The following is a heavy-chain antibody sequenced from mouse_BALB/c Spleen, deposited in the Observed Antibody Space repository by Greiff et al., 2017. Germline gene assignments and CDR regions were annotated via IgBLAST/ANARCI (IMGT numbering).Heavy chain of an antibody. CDR1: GFNIKDYY. V-gene: IGHV14-4*02. Sequence: VQLKQSGAELVRSGASVKLSCTASGFNIKDYYMHWVKQSPEQGLEWIGWIDPENGDTEYAPKFQGKATMTADTSSNTAYLQLSSLTSEDTAVYYCNAGYGKGEGFAYWGQGTLVTVSA. CDR3: NAGYGKGEGFAY. D-gene: IGHD2-10*02. J-gene: IGHJ3*01. CDR2: IDPENGDT.